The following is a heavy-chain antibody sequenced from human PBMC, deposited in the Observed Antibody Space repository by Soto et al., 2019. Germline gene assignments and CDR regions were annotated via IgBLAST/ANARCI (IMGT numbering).Heavy chain of an antibody. CDR2: ISSSSSTI. CDR1: GFTFSSYS. D-gene: IGHD2-15*01. Sequence: PGGSLRLSCAASGFTFSSYSMNWVRQAPGKGLEWVSYISSSSSTIYYADSVKGRFTISRDNSKNTLYLQMNSLRADDTAVYYCAGILLGYCSAGSCPLAFDIWGQGTMVTVSS. J-gene: IGHJ3*02. V-gene: IGHV3-48*01. CDR3: AGILLGYCSAGSCPLAFDI.